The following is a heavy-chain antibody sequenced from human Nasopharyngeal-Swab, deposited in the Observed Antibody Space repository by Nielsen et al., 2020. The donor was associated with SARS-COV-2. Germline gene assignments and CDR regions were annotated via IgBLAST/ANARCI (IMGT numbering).Heavy chain of an antibody. CDR1: GFTFSSYG. CDR2: ISGSGDST. J-gene: IGHJ5*02. V-gene: IGHV3-23*01. D-gene: IGHD2-15*01. CDR3: AKRGVAVAATSWFDP. Sequence: GGSLRLSCAASGFTFSSYGMHWVRQAPGKGLEWVSDISGSGDSTFYSDSVKGRFTMSRDNSKNMLYLQMSSLRAEDTAVYYCAKRGVAVAATSWFDPWGQGTLVTVSS.